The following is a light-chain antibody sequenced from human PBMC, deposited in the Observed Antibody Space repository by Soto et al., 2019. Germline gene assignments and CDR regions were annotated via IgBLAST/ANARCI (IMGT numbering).Light chain of an antibody. V-gene: IGKV1-5*01. J-gene: IGKJ1*01. CDR1: QSVSDW. CDR3: QQYNSYPWT. CDR2: DAS. Sequence: DIQMTQSPSTLSASVGDRVTITCRASQSVSDWLAWYQQKPGKAPKLLIYDASSLESGVPSRFSGSGSGTEFTLTISSLQPDDLATYYCQQYNSYPWTFGQGTKVDIK.